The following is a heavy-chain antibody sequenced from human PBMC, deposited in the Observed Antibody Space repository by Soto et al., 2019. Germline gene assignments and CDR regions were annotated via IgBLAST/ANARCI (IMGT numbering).Heavy chain of an antibody. CDR1: TFSRYS. CDR3: ASEYCTGNSCYSRIFDY. V-gene: IGHV3-21*01. Sequence: TFSRYSMNWVRQAPGKGLEWVASISSTSTYIYYGDFVKGRFSIARDNAKNSLYLQMDSLRDEDTALYYCASEYCTGNSCYSRIFDYWGQGTLVTVSS. D-gene: IGHD2-21*01. CDR2: ISSTSTYI. J-gene: IGHJ4*02.